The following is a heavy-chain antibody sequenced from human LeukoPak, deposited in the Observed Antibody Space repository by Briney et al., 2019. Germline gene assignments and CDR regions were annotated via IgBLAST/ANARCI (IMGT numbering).Heavy chain of an antibody. D-gene: IGHD3-22*01. V-gene: IGHV3-23*01. Sequence: GGSLRLSCAASGFTFSSYAMSWVRQAPGKGLEWVSGISGSGGSTYYADSVKGRFTISRDNSKKTLYLQMNSLRAEDTAVYYCARLYDSSGRNFDYWGQGTLVTVSS. CDR2: ISGSGGST. CDR1: GFTFSSYA. CDR3: ARLYDSSGRNFDY. J-gene: IGHJ4*02.